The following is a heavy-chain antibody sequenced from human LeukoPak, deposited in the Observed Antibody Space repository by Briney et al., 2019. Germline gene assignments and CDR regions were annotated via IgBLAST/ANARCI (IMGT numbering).Heavy chain of an antibody. Sequence: PSETLSLTCTVSGGSISSYYWSWIRQPPGKGLEWIGYIYYSGSTNYNPSLKSRVTISVDTSKNQFSLKLSSVTAADTAVYYCARLGKGVFYYYYGMDVWGQGTTVTVSS. J-gene: IGHJ6*02. CDR1: GGSISSYY. CDR2: IYYSGST. V-gene: IGHV4-59*08. CDR3: ARLGKGVFYYYYGMDV.